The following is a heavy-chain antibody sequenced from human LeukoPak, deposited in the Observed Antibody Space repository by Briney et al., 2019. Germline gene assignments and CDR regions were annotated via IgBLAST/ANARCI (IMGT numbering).Heavy chain of an antibody. V-gene: IGHV4-59*01. CDR3: ARDGGRGYSSGWYFDS. J-gene: IGHJ4*02. D-gene: IGHD6-19*01. CDR2: IYYSGST. Sequence: SETLSLTCTVSGGSINSNYWSWIRQPPGKGLEWIGYIYYSGSTNYNPSLKSRVTISVDTSKKQFSLKLSSVTAADTAVYYCARDGGRGYSSGWYFDSWGQGALVTVSS. CDR1: GGSINSNY.